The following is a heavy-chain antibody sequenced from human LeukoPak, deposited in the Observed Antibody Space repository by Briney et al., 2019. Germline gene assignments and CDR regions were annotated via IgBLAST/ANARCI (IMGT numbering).Heavy chain of an antibody. J-gene: IGHJ5*02. CDR1: GFTFSSYG. Sequence: GGSLRLSCAASGFTFSSYGMHWVRQAPGKGLEWVAFIRFDGNNKYYADSVKGRFTISRDIAKNSLYLQMNSLRAEDTAIYYCASGSLWSPNWFDPWGQGTLVTVSS. D-gene: IGHD3-10*01. CDR2: IRFDGNNK. V-gene: IGHV3-30*02. CDR3: ASGSLWSPNWFDP.